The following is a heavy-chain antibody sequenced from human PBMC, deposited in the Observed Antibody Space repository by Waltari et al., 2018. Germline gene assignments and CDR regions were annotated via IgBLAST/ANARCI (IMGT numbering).Heavy chain of an antibody. CDR3: MRGGNYDFWSHRPFVDP. D-gene: IGHD3-3*01. V-gene: IGHV4-34*01. CDR2: IRHPGST. CDR1: GASFSDYY. J-gene: IGHJ5*02. Sequence: QVQLQQWGAGLLGPSETLSLTCAVYGASFSDYYWGWVRQPPGKGLEWIGQIRHPGSTNYNPSLKSRVTISIDTPRSQFSLRLSSVTAADTALYFCMRGGNYDFWSHRPFVDPWGQGTLVTVSS.